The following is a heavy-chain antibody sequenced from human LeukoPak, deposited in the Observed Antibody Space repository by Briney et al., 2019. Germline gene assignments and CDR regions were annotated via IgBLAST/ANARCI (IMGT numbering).Heavy chain of an antibody. CDR1: GFTFSSYW. J-gene: IGHJ4*02. D-gene: IGHD3-22*01. CDR3: ARGYYYDSSGYLYYFDY. Sequence: GGSLRLSCVASGFTFSSYWMSWVRQAPGKGLEWVANIKQDGSERYYVDSVKGRFTISRDNAKNSLYLQMNSPRAEDTAVYYCARGYYYDSSGYLYYFDYWGQGTLVTVSS. CDR2: IKQDGSER. V-gene: IGHV3-7*01.